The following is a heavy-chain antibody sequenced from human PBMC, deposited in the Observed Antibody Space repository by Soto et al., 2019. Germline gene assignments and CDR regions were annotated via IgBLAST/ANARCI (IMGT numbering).Heavy chain of an antibody. Sequence: SETLSLTCAVYGGSFSGYYWSWIRQPPGKGLEWIGEINHSGSTNYNPSLKSRVTISVDTSKNQFSLKLSSVTAADTAVYYCARVIIGPYSSSSESEYYMDVWGKGTTVTVSS. V-gene: IGHV4-34*01. CDR1: GGSFSGYY. CDR3: ARVIIGPYSSSSESEYYMDV. J-gene: IGHJ6*03. CDR2: INHSGST. D-gene: IGHD6-6*01.